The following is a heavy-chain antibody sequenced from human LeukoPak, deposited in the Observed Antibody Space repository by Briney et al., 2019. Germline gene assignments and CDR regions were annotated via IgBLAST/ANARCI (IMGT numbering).Heavy chain of an antibody. J-gene: IGHJ4*02. V-gene: IGHV3-43*02. CDR2: ISADVGST. Sequence: PGGSLRLSCAASGFNFDAYAMHWVRQAPGKGLQWVSLISADVGSTYYAYSVKGRFTISRDNSNNSLYLKMNSLTTEDTAFYYCAKDKAGTIVWYGRWAIGLFDYWGQGTLLTVSS. CDR1: GFNFDAYA. CDR3: AKDKAGTIVWYGRWAIGLFDY. D-gene: IGHD6-13*01.